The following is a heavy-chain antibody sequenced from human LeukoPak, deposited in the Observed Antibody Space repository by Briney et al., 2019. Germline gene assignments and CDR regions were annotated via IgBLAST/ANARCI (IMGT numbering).Heavy chain of an antibody. CDR1: GGSISSFY. CDR3: FGSGDYGDFYL. J-gene: IGHJ2*01. V-gene: IGHV4-59*03. D-gene: IGHD3-3*01. Sequence: SETLSLTCTVSGGSISSFYWSWIRQPPAKELEWIGYFYYRGSSNYNPSLQSRVPISLDQSKYQFSPKLSSVPAEATAVAYFFGSGDYGDFYLWGGGALVTVSS. CDR2: FYYRGSS.